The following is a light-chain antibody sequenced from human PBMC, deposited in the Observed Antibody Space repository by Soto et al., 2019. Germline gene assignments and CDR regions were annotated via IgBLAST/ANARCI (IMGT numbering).Light chain of an antibody. CDR2: EVC. CDR1: SSDVGGYNY. CDR3: SSYTSSTAYV. J-gene: IGLJ1*01. V-gene: IGLV2-14*01. Sequence: QSVLTQPASVSGSPGQSITISCTGTSSDVGGYNYVSWYQLHPGKAPKLMVYEVCNRPSGVSNRFSGPKSGNTASLTISGLQAEDEADYYCSSYTSSTAYVFGTGTKVTVL.